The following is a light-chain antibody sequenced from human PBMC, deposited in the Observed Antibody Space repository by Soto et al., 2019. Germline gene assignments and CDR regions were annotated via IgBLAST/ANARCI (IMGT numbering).Light chain of an antibody. CDR1: PSVSSN. V-gene: IGKV3-11*01. CDR2: DAS. CDR3: HQRRNSTPT. Sequence: IVRTRSPASRSVSPVVIAALSVMASPSVSSNLAWYQQKPGQAPRLLIYDASKRASGIPARFSGSGSGTDITLTISSLRLEDFAVSDCHQRRNSTPTFGRGTKVDIK. J-gene: IGKJ1*01.